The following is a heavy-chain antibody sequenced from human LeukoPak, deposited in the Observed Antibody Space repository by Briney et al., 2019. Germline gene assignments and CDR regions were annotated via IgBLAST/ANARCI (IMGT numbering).Heavy chain of an antibody. Sequence: GGSLRLSCAASGFTFSSYTMSWVRQAPGKGLEWVSTITTSDGNTYYADSVKGRFTVSRDNSKNTLFLQMNSLRAEDTAVYYCAKDGGLWVSAHWGDSWGRGTQVTVSS. V-gene: IGHV3-23*01. J-gene: IGHJ4*02. CDR1: GFTFSSYT. D-gene: IGHD7-27*01. CDR2: ITTSDGNT. CDR3: AKDGGLWVSAHWGDS.